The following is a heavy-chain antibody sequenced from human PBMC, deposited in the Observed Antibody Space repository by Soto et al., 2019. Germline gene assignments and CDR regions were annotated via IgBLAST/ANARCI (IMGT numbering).Heavy chain of an antibody. CDR2: MNPNSGTT. CDR3: AASYSSSWWENYYYYMDV. D-gene: IGHD6-13*01. J-gene: IGHJ6*03. V-gene: IGHV1-8*01. CDR1: GYTFTSYD. Sequence: ASVKVSCKASGYTFTSYDINWVRQATGQGLEWMGWMNPNSGTTGYVQKFQGRVTMTRNTSISTANMELSSLRSEDTAVYYCAASYSSSWWENYYYYMDVWGKGTTVTVSS.